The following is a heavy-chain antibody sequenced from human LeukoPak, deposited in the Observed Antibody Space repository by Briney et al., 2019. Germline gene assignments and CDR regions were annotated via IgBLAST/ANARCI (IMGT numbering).Heavy chain of an antibody. CDR3: ARDGSGSYLDYYFDY. D-gene: IGHD1-26*01. Sequence: GGSLRLSCAASGFTVSSNYVSWVRQAPGKGLEWVSVIYSGGSTYYADSVKGRFTISRDNSKNTLYLQMNSLRAEDTAVYYCARDGSGSYLDYYFDYWGQGTLVTVSS. V-gene: IGHV3-66*02. J-gene: IGHJ4*02. CDR1: GFTVSSNY. CDR2: IYSGGST.